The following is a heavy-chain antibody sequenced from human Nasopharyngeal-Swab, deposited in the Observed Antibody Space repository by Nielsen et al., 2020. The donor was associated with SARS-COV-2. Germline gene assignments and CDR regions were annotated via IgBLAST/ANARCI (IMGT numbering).Heavy chain of an antibody. V-gene: IGHV4-30-2*01. CDR3: ARATDIVATIFDY. CDR1: GGSISSGGYS. D-gene: IGHD5-12*01. J-gene: IGHJ4*02. CDR2: IYHSGST. Sequence: SETLSLTCAVSGGSISSGGYSWSWIRRPPGKGLEWIGYIYHSGSTYYNPSLKSRVTISVDRSKNQFSLKLSSVTAADTAVYYCARATDIVATIFDYWGQGTLVTVSS.